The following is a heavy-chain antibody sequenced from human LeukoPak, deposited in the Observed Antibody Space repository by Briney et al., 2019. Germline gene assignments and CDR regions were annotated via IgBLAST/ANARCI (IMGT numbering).Heavy chain of an antibody. V-gene: IGHV4-59*11. CDR3: ARGPLGSGYTYFDQ. CDR2: IHYSGNT. CDR1: GSSISSHH. Sequence: SETLSLTCTVSGSSISSHHWSWIRQPPGKRLEWIGYIHYSGNTNNNPSLKSRVTVAVDTSKNQFSLKLTSVTAADTAVYYCARGPLGSGYTYFDQWGQGTLVTVSS. D-gene: IGHD5-12*01. J-gene: IGHJ4*02.